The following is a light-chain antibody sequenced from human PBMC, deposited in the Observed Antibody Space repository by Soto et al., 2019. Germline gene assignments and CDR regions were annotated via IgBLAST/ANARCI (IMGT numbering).Light chain of an antibody. Sequence: EVLLTQSPATLSLSPGERANLSFRASQSVNSYLTWYQHKPGQAPRLLISDASNRATGIPARFSGSGSGTDFTLTISSLEPEDFAVYYCQQRDNWPPTFGPGTRWIT. CDR1: QSVNSY. J-gene: IGKJ3*01. CDR3: QQRDNWPPT. V-gene: IGKV3-11*01. CDR2: DAS.